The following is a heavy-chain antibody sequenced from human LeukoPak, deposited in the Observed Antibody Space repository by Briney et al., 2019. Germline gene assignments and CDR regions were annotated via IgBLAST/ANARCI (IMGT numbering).Heavy chain of an antibody. CDR1: GFTFTSYA. V-gene: IGHV3-30*01. Sequence: RGSLRLSCAASGFTFTSYAIHWVRQAPGKGLEWVAVISYDGANEYYADSVKGRFTISRDNSKNTLYLQMNSLRPEDTAVYYCARTTSRPPYYFDFWGQGTLVTVSS. CDR2: ISYDGANE. J-gene: IGHJ4*02. CDR3: ARTTSRPPYYFDF. D-gene: IGHD1-14*01.